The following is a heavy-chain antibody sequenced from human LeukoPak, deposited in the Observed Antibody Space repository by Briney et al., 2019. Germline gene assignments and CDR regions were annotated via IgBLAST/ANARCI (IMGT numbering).Heavy chain of an antibody. D-gene: IGHD6-19*01. V-gene: IGHV4-34*01. CDR3: ATDAGSGWSPNWFDP. CDR1: GGSFSGYY. CDR2: INHSGST. Sequence: SETLSLTCAVYGGSFSGYYWSWIRQPPGKGLEWIGEINHSGSTNYNPSLKSRVTISVDTSKNQFSLKLSSVTAADTAVYYCATDAGSGWSPNWFDPWGQGTLVTVSS. J-gene: IGHJ5*02.